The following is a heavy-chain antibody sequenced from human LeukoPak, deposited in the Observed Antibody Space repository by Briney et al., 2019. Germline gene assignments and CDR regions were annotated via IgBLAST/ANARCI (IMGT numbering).Heavy chain of an antibody. CDR2: ISSSSSYI. V-gene: IGHV3-21*01. Sequence: GGSLRLSCAASGFTFSSYSMNWVRQAPGKGLEWVSSISSSSSYIYYADSVKGRFTISRDNAKNSLYLQMNSLRAEDTAVYYCARDGKVRPTRRYCSGGSCYTLSDYWGQGTLVTVSS. CDR1: GFTFSSYS. J-gene: IGHJ4*02. CDR3: ARDGKVRPTRRYCSGGSCYTLSDY. D-gene: IGHD2-15*01.